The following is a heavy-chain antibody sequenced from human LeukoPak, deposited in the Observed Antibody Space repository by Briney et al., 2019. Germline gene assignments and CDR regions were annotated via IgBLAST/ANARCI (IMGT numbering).Heavy chain of an antibody. CDR3: ARVPFRGSQIDY. J-gene: IGHJ4*02. CDR2: INSDGSST. Sequence: GGSLRLSCAASGFTFSSYWMHWVRQAPGKGLVCVSRINSDGSSTSYADSVKGRFTISRDNAKNTLYLRMNSLRAEDTAVYYCARVPFRGSQIDYWGQGTLVTVSS. CDR1: GFTFSSYW. V-gene: IGHV3-74*01.